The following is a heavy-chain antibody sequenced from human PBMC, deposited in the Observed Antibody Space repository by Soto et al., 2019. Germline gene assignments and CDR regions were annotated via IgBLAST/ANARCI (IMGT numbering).Heavy chain of an antibody. V-gene: IGHV4-59*08. CDR2: IYDSGRT. J-gene: IGHJ3*02. CDR1: GRSISSNY. Sequence: PSETLSLTCSVYGRSISSNYWSWVRQPPGKGQEWIGYIYDSGRTNYNPSLKSRVTISIDTSKNQFSLRLTSVTAADTAVYYCARHTLGYCSTSSCSDIWGPGTMVT. CDR3: ARHTLGYCSTSSCSDI. D-gene: IGHD2-2*01.